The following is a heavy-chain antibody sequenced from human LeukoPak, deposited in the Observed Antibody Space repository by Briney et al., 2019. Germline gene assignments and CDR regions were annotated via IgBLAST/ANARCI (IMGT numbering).Heavy chain of an antibody. V-gene: IGHV3-74*01. J-gene: IGHJ4*02. Sequence: GGSLRLSCAASGFIFNNYWMHWVRQSPGEGPLWLARINGDGSSTSYAHSVQGRFSISRANAKNTLYLQMNSLSAEDTAVYYCTRQWHTPSDYWGQGTQVTVSS. D-gene: IGHD6-19*01. CDR1: GFIFNNYW. CDR2: INGDGSST. CDR3: TRQWHTPSDY.